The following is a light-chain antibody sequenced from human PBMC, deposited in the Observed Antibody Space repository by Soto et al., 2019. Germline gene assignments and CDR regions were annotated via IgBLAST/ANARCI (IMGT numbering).Light chain of an antibody. V-gene: IGKV3-15*01. CDR1: QSVNNN. CDR2: GAS. CDR3: QQYNNWPRT. J-gene: IGKJ1*01. Sequence: IVLTQSPATLSVSPGDRAILSCRASQSVNNNLAWYHQKPGQAPRLLIYGASTRATGIPARFSGSGSGTEFTLIITGLQSEDFAVYYCQQYNNWPRTFGQGTKVDI.